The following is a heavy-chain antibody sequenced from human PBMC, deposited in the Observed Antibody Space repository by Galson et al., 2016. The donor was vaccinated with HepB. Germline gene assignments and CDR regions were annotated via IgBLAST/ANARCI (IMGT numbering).Heavy chain of an antibody. CDR1: GGSIGSSYW. CDR3: ARGDDILTGTYYFDY. CDR2: IYHSGST. Sequence: ETLSLTCDVSGGSIGSSYWWSWVRQPPGKGLEWIGEIYHSGSTNYNPSLQSRVTISVDKSKNQFSLKLSSVTAADTAVYYCARGDDILTGTYYFDYWGQGTLVTVSS. V-gene: IGHV4-4*02. D-gene: IGHD3-9*01. J-gene: IGHJ4*02.